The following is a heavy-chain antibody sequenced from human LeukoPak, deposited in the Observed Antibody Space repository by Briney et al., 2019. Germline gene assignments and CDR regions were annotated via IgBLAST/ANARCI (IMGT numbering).Heavy chain of an antibody. V-gene: IGHV4-34*01. J-gene: IGHJ4*02. CDR3: ARGVTGTTLLFDY. Sequence: PSETLCLTSAVYGGSFSGYYWSWIRQPPGKGLEWIGEINHSGSTNYNPSLKSRVTISVDTSKNQFSLKLSSVTAADTAVYYCARGVTGTTLLFDYWGQGTLVTVSS. CDR1: GGSFSGYY. CDR2: INHSGST. D-gene: IGHD1-7*01.